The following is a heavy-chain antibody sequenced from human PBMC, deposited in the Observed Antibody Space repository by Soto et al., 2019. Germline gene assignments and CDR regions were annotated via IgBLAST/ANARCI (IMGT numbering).Heavy chain of an antibody. CDR2: IYHSGST. Sequence: SETLSLTCAVSGGSISSGGYSWSWLRQPPGKGLEWIGYIYHSGSTYYNPSLKSRVTISVDRSKNQFSLKLSSVTAADTAVYYCARTVTDVYFDYWGQGTLVTVSS. CDR3: ARTVTDVYFDY. CDR1: GGSISSGGYS. J-gene: IGHJ4*02. V-gene: IGHV4-30-2*01. D-gene: IGHD4-17*01.